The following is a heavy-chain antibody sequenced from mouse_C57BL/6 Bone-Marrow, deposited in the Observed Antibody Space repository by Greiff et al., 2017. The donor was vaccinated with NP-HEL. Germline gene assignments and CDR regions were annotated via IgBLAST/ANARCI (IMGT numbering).Heavy chain of an antibody. Sequence: VQLQQSGAELARPGASVKLSCKASSYTFTSYGISWVKQRTGQGLEWIGEIYPRSGNTYYNEKFKGKATLTADKSSSTAYMELRGLTSEDSAVYFCARWPAYYSNYGYFDVWGTGTTVTVSS. V-gene: IGHV1-81*01. D-gene: IGHD2-5*01. CDR3: ARWPAYYSNYGYFDV. CDR1: SYTFTSYG. CDR2: IYPRSGNT. J-gene: IGHJ1*03.